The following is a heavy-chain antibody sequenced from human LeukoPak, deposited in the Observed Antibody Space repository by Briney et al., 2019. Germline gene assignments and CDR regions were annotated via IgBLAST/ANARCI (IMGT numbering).Heavy chain of an antibody. V-gene: IGHV1-69*04. CDR2: IIPILGIA. J-gene: IGHJ1*01. CDR1: GGTFSSYA. Sequence: SVKVSCKASGGTFSSYAISWVRQAPGQGLEWMGRIIPILGIANYAQKLQGRVTITADKSTSTAYMELSSVRSEDTAVYYCARDLPIYCSGGSCYPRGEKYFQHWGQGTLVTVSS. D-gene: IGHD2-15*01. CDR3: ARDLPIYCSGGSCYPRGEKYFQH.